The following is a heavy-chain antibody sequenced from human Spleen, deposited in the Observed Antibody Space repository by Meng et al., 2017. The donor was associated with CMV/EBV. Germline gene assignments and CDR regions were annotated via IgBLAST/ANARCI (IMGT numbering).Heavy chain of an antibody. CDR2: ISSSSTI. CDR3: ARDPLEIVTAPDS. D-gene: IGHD2-21*02. V-gene: IGHV3-69-1*01. J-gene: IGHJ4*02. Sequence: GGSLRLSCAASGFTFSDYYMNWVRQAPGKGLEWVSSISSSSTIYYADSVKGRFTISRDNAKNSLYLQMNSLRAEDTAVYYCARDPLEIVTAPDSWGQGTLVTVSS. CDR1: GFTFSDYY.